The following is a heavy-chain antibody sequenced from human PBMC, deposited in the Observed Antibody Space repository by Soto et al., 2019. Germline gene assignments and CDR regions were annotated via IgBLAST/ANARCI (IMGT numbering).Heavy chain of an antibody. CDR2: IYYSGST. V-gene: IGHV4-31*03. D-gene: IGHD6-19*01. CDR3: ARGIAVALDLNYYMDV. Sequence: KTSETLSLTCTVSGGSISSGGYYWSWIRQHPGKGLEWIGYIYYSGSTYYNPSLKSRVTISVDTSKNQFSLKLSSVTAADTAVYYCARGIAVALDLNYYMDVWGKGTTVTVAS. CDR1: GGSISSGGYY. J-gene: IGHJ6*03.